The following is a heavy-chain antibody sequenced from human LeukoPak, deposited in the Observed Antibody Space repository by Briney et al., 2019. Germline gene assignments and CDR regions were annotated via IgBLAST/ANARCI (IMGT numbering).Heavy chain of an antibody. CDR3: ATGSYSFEFDY. CDR2: ISAYNGNT. CDR1: GYTFTSYG. D-gene: IGHD5-18*01. V-gene: IGHV1-18*01. J-gene: IGHJ4*02. Sequence: ASVSVSCKASGYTFTSYGISWVRQAPGQGLEWMGWISAYNGNTNYAHTLQGRVTITTDTSTSTGCMELRSLRSDDTAVYYCATGSYSFEFDYWGQGTLVTVSS.